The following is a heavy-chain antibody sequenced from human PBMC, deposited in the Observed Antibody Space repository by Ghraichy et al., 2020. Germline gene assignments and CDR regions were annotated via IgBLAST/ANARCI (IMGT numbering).Heavy chain of an antibody. CDR3: ARGSSSWYNFDY. CDR1: GGSVSSGSYY. D-gene: IGHD6-13*01. J-gene: IGHJ4*02. Sequence: SETLSLTCTVSGGSVSSGSYYWSWIRQPPGKGLEWIGYIYYSGSTNYNPSLKSRVTILVDTSKNQFSLKLSSVTAADTAVYYCARGSSSWYNFDYWGQGTLVTVSS. V-gene: IGHV4-61*01. CDR2: IYYSGST.